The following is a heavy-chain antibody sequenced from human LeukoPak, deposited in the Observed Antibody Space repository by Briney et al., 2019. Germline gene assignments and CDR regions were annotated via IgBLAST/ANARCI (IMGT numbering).Heavy chain of an antibody. CDR3: ARQGRLLSFDY. J-gene: IGHJ4*02. D-gene: IGHD3-22*01. Sequence: SETLSLTCAVYGGSFSGYYWSWIRQPPGKGLEWIGEINHSGSTNNNPSLKSRVTISVDTSKNQFSLKLSSVTAADTAVYYCARQGRLLSFDYWGQGTLVTVSS. CDR2: INHSGST. CDR1: GGSFSGYY. V-gene: IGHV4-34*01.